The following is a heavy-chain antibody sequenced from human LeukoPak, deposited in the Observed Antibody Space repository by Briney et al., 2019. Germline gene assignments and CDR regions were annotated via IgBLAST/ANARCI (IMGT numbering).Heavy chain of an antibody. Sequence: QPGRSLRLSCAASGFTFSSYAMHWVRQAPGKGLEWVAVISYDGSNKYYADSVKGRFTISRDNSKNTPYLQMNSLRAEDTAVYYCARDRDRRYFDYWGQGTLVTVSS. J-gene: IGHJ4*02. D-gene: IGHD1-14*01. CDR2: ISYDGSNK. V-gene: IGHV3-30*04. CDR1: GFTFSSYA. CDR3: ARDRDRRYFDY.